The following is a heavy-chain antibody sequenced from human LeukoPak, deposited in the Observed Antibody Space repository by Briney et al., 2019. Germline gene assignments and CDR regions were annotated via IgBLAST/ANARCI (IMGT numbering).Heavy chain of an antibody. D-gene: IGHD3-10*01. J-gene: IGHJ4*02. V-gene: IGHV3-23*01. CDR1: GFTFSSYG. CDR3: AKGHYYGSGSLDY. Sequence: GGSLRLSCAASGFTFSSYGMSWVCQAPGKGLEWVSAIGGRDGSTYYADSVKGRFTISRDNSKNTLYVQMNSLRAEDTAVYYCAKGHYYGSGSLDYWGQGTLVTVSS. CDR2: IGGRDGST.